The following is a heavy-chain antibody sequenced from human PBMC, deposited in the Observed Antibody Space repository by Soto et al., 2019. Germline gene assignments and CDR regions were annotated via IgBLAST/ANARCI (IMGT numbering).Heavy chain of an antibody. CDR1: GFTFSSYA. Sequence: QVQLVESGGGVVQPGRSLRLSCAASGFTFSSYAMHWVRQAPGKGLEWVAVISYDGSNKYYADSVKGRFTISRDNSKNTLYLQMNSLRAEDTAVYYCAREPASAVAGPIDYWGQGTLVTVSS. D-gene: IGHD6-19*01. V-gene: IGHV3-30-3*01. J-gene: IGHJ4*02. CDR3: AREPASAVAGPIDY. CDR2: ISYDGSNK.